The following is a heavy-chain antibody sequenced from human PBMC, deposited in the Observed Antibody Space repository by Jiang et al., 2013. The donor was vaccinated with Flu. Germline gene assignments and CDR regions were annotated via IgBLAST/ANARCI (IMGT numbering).Heavy chain of an antibody. Sequence: GLVKPSETLSLTCSISGVSVSSSPHYWVWIRQPPGKGLEWIGTLYYSGSTYYNPSLKSRLTISRHTSKSQFSLRLTSVTAADTAVYYCAGSTVGTFEAFDVWGQGTMVTVSS. D-gene: IGHD1-26*01. J-gene: IGHJ3*01. CDR1: GVSVSSSPHY. V-gene: IGHV4-39*07. CDR3: AGSTVGTFEAFDV. CDR2: LYYSGST.